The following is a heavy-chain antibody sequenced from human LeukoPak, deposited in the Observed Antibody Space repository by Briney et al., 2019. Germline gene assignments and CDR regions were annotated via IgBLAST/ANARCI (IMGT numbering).Heavy chain of an antibody. CDR2: IYYSGST. CDR3: ATDLGRPQLAYYYYGMDI. J-gene: IGHJ6*02. Sequence: SETLSLTCTVSGGSISSYYWSCIRQPPGKGLEWIGYIYYSGSTNYNPSLKSRVTISVDTSKNQFSLKLSSVTAADTAVYYSATDLGRPQLAYYYYGMDIWGQGTTVTVSS. V-gene: IGHV4-59*01. CDR1: GGSISSYY. D-gene: IGHD6-13*01.